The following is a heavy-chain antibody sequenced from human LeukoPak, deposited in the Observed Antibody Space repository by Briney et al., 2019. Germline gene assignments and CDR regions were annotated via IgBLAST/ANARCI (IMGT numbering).Heavy chain of an antibody. Sequence: PGGSLRLSCAASGFTFSSYGMHWVRQAPGKGLEWVAVIWYDGSNKYYADSVKGRFTISRDNSKNTLYLQMNSLRADDTAVYYCARDSSGPAFWGQGTLVTVSS. CDR2: IWYDGSNK. CDR1: GFTFSSYG. J-gene: IGHJ4*02. CDR3: ARDSSGPAF. D-gene: IGHD3-22*01. V-gene: IGHV3-33*01.